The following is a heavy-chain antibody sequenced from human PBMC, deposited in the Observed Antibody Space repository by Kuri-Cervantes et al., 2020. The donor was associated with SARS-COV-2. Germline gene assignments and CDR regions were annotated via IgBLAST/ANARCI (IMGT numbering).Heavy chain of an antibody. D-gene: IGHD3-10*01. V-gene: IGHV1-69*13. CDR2: IIPIFGTA. CDR3: AREKPQPSLWFGELGVAFDI. J-gene: IGHJ3*02. CDR1: GGTFSSYA. Sequence: SVKVSCKASGGTFSSYAISWVRQAPGQGLEWMGGIIPIFGTANYAQKFQGRVTITADESTSTAYMELSSLRSEDTAVYYCAREKPQPSLWFGELGVAFDIWGQGTMVTVSS.